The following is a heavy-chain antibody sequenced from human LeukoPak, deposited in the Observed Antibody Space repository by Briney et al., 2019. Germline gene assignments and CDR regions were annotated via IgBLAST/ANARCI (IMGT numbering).Heavy chain of an antibody. CDR3: ARLKLLWSNYFDY. CDR1: GFTFSSYE. J-gene: IGHJ4*02. Sequence: GGSLRLSCAASGFTFSSYEMNWVRQAPGKGLEWISYISASGTITHYADSVEGRFTISRDNAKNSLYLQMNSLRAEDTAVYYCARLKLLWSNYFDYWGQGTLVTVSS. CDR2: ISASGTIT. D-gene: IGHD2-2*01. V-gene: IGHV3-48*03.